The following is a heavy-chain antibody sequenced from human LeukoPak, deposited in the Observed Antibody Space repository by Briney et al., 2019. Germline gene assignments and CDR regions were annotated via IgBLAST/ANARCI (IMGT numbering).Heavy chain of an antibody. D-gene: IGHD6-13*01. CDR2: INHSGST. CDR1: GGSFSDYY. CDR3: ARRGSAGSTWYHFDY. Sequence: SETLSLTCAVYGGSFSDYYWSWIRQPPGKGLEWIGEINHSGSTNYNPSLKSRVTISVDTSKNQFSLKLSSVTAADTAVYYCARRGSAGSTWYHFDYWGKGTLVTVSS. J-gene: IGHJ4*02. V-gene: IGHV4-34*01.